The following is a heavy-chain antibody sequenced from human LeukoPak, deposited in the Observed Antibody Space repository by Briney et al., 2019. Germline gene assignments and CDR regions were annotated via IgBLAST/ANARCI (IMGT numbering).Heavy chain of an antibody. CDR3: ARDRGSDTSGYEDFDY. CDR1: GFTFISYS. CDR2: ISSGSSYI. V-gene: IGHV3-21*01. Sequence: PGGSLRLSCAASGFTFISYSMGWARQAPGKGLEGVSSISSGSSYIYYADSVNGRFTISRDNARNSLYLLMNSLRAEDTAIYYCARDRGSDTSGYEDFDYWGQGTLVTVSS. J-gene: IGHJ4*02. D-gene: IGHD3-22*01.